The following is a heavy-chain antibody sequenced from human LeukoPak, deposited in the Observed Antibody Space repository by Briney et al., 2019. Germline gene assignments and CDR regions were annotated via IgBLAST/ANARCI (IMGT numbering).Heavy chain of an antibody. D-gene: IGHD2-21*02. CDR2: ISGSGGST. CDR1: GFTFSSYA. CDR3: AKHKHIVVVTAIGGPVDY. V-gene: IGHV3-23*01. J-gene: IGHJ4*02. Sequence: GGSLRLSCAASGFTFSSYAMSWVRQAPGKGLEWVSAISGSGGSTYYADSVKGRFTISRDNSKNTLYLQMNSLRAEDTAVYYCAKHKHIVVVTAIGGPVDYWGQGTLVTVSS.